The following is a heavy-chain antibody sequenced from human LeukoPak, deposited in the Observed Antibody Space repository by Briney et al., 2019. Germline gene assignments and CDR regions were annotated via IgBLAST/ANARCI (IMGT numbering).Heavy chain of an antibody. CDR2: IKQDGSEK. J-gene: IGHJ4*02. CDR3: ARDKGDYDTSGSLFVF. D-gene: IGHD3-22*01. Sequence: GGSLRLSCAASGFTFSRYWMSWVRQAPRKGLEWVANIKQDGSEKYYVDSVKGRFTISRDNAKNSLYLQMNSLRAEDTAVYYCARDKGDYDTSGSLFVFGGQGTLVTVSS. V-gene: IGHV3-7*03. CDR1: GFTFSRYW.